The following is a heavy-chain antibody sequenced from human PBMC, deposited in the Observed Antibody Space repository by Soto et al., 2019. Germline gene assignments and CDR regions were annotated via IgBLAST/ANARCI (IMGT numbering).Heavy chain of an antibody. CDR3: AKDLSERGYSYGSGANWFDL. J-gene: IGHJ5*02. V-gene: IGHV3-23*01. Sequence: GGSLRLSCAASGFTFSSYAMSWVRQAPGKGLEWVSAISGSGGSTYYADSVKGRFTISRDNSKNTLDLQMNSLRAEDTAVYYYAKDLSERGYSYGSGANWFDLWGQGTLVTVSS. D-gene: IGHD5-18*01. CDR2: ISGSGGST. CDR1: GFTFSSYA.